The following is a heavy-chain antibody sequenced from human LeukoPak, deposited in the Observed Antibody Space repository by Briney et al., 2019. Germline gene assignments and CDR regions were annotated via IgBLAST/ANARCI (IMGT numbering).Heavy chain of an antibody. V-gene: IGHV1-69*01. CDR2: IIPIFGTA. D-gene: IGHD3-10*01. J-gene: IGHJ4*02. CDR1: GGTFSSYA. Sequence: SVKVSCKASGGTFSSYAISWVRQSPGPGLEWMGGIIPIFGTANYAQKFQGRVTITADESTSTAYMELSSLRAEDTAVYYCARVPSFSYGSGSYYNYWGQGTLVTVSS. CDR3: ARVPSFSYGSGSYYNY.